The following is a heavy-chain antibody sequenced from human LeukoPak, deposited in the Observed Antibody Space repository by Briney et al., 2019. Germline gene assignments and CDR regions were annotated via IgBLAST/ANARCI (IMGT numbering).Heavy chain of an antibody. CDR2: INHSGST. CDR3: ARGRIFDY. D-gene: IGHD1-14*01. CDR1: GGSFSGYD. J-gene: IGHJ4*02. Sequence: SETLSLTCAVYGGSFSGYDWSWIRQPPGKGLEWIGEINHSGSTNYNPSFKSRVTISVDTSKNQFSLKLSSVTAADTAVYYCARGRIFDYWGQGTLVTVSS. V-gene: IGHV4-34*01.